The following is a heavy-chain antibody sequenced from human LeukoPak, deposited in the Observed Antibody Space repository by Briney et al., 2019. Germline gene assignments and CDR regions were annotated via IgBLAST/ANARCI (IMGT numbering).Heavy chain of an antibody. Sequence: GGSLRLSCAAAGFTFDDYAMHWVRQAPGKGLEWVSGISWNSGSTVYADSVKGPFTISRDNAQNSLYLQMNSLRAEDTALYYCAKDRGGGYYGMDVWGQGTTVTVSS. CDR2: ISWNSGST. CDR1: GFTFDDYA. V-gene: IGHV3-9*01. J-gene: IGHJ6*02. CDR3: AKDRGGGYYGMDV. D-gene: IGHD3-16*01.